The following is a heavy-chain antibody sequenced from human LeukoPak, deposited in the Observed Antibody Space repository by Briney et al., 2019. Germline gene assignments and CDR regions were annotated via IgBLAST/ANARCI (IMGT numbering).Heavy chain of an antibody. CDR3: ARLSVTPLYPPPPIPDY. D-gene: IGHD3-16*01. V-gene: IGHV5-51*01. Sequence: PGESLQISCKGSGYSFTSYWIGWVRQMPGKGLEWMGIIYPGDSDTRYSPSFQGQVTIPADKSISTAYLQWSGLKASDTAIYYCARLSVTPLYPPPPIPDYWGQGTLVTVSS. J-gene: IGHJ4*02. CDR2: IYPGDSDT. CDR1: GYSFTSYW.